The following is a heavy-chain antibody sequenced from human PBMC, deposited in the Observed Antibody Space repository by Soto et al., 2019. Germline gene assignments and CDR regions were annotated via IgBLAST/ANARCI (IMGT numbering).Heavy chain of an antibody. CDR2: TSAYNGNT. Sequence: ASVKVSCKASGYTFTSYGISWVRQAPGQRLESMGWTSAYNGNTNYAQKLQGRVNMTTDTSTSTAYMELRSLRSDDKAVYYCARAKEGFLEWLSLPDRGMDVWGQGTTVTVSS. J-gene: IGHJ6*02. CDR3: ARAKEGFLEWLSLPDRGMDV. CDR1: GYTFTSYG. D-gene: IGHD3-3*01. V-gene: IGHV1-18*01.